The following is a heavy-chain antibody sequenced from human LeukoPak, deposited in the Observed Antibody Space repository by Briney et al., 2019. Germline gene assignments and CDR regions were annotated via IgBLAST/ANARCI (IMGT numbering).Heavy chain of an antibody. CDR2: ISYNGSNK. J-gene: IGHJ6*03. Sequence: GRSLRLSCAASGFTFSSYGMHWVRQAPGEGLEWVAVISYNGSNKYYADSVKGRFTISRDNSKNTLYLQMNSLRAEDTAVYYCAREYCSSTSCYMDVWGKGTTVTVSS. D-gene: IGHD2-2*01. V-gene: IGHV3-30*03. CDR3: AREYCSSTSCYMDV. CDR1: GFTFSSYG.